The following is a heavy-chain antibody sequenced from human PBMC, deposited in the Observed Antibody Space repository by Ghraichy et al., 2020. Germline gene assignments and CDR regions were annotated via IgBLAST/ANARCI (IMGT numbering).Heavy chain of an antibody. CDR2: IDWDDDK. V-gene: IGHV2-70*01. Sequence: SGPTLVKPTQTLTLTCTFSGFSLNTYGMCISWIRQHPGKSLEWLGLIDWDDDKYYSTSLKTRLTISKDNTKNQVVLTMTNMDPADTGTYFSARTPVVIAARPIWGLGTMVTVSS. CDR3: ARTPVVIAARPI. J-gene: IGHJ3*02. CDR1: GFSLNTYGMC. D-gene: IGHD6-25*01.